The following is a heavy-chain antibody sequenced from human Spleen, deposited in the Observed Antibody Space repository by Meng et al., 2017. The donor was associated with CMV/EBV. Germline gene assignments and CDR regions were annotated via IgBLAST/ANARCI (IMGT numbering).Heavy chain of an antibody. CDR1: GYTFTSYG. J-gene: IGHJ4*02. Sequence: SGYTFTSYGISWVRQAPGQGLEWMGWISAYNGNTNYAQKLQGRVTMTTDTSTSTAYMELRSLRSDDTAVYYCARGPGYYGSGSLGDYWGQGTLVTVSS. CDR2: ISAYNGNT. CDR3: ARGPGYYGSGSLGDY. V-gene: IGHV1-18*01. D-gene: IGHD3-10*01.